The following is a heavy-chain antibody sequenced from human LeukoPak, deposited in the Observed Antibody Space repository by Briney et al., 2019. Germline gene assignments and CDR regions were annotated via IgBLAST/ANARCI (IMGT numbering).Heavy chain of an antibody. CDR1: GGSISSYY. J-gene: IGHJ6*02. CDR2: IYTSGST. CDR3: ARDQSITMVRGVIITLDGMDV. Sequence: SETLSLTCTVSGGSISSYYWSWIRQPAGKGLEWIGRIYTSGSTNYNPSLKSRVTMSVDTSKNQFSLKLSSVTAADTAVYYGARDQSITMVRGVIITLDGMDVWGQGTTVTVSS. D-gene: IGHD3-10*01. V-gene: IGHV4-4*07.